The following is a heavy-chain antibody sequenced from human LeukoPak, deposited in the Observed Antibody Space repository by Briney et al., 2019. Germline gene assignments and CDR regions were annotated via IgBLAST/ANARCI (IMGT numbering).Heavy chain of an antibody. Sequence: PSETLSLTCTVSGGSISSSGYYWGWIRQPPGKGLEWVGSVYYTGSTFYNPSLKSRVTISVDTSKNQFSLKLSSVTAADTAVYYCAGYSGSDWGLVDYWGQGTLVTVSS. V-gene: IGHV4-39*01. CDR1: GGSISSSGYY. CDR2: VYYTGST. J-gene: IGHJ4*02. CDR3: AGYSGSDWGLVDY. D-gene: IGHD1-26*01.